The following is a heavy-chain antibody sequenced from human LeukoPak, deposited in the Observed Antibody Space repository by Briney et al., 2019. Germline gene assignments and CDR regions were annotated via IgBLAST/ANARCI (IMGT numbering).Heavy chain of an antibody. V-gene: IGHV3-30*18. Sequence: PGGSLRLSCAASGFTVSSNYMSWVRQAPGKGLEWVAVISYDGSNKYYADSVKGRFTISRDNSKNTLYLQMNSLRAEDTAVYYCAKAGGSADYYYYGMDVWGQGTTVTVSS. CDR3: AKAGGSADYYYYGMDV. CDR2: ISYDGSNK. CDR1: GFTVSSNY. D-gene: IGHD3-10*01. J-gene: IGHJ6*02.